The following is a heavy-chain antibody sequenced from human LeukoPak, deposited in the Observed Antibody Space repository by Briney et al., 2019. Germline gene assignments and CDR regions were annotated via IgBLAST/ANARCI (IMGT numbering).Heavy chain of an antibody. Sequence: GGSLRLSCAASGFTFSSYAMSWVRQAPGKGLEWVSAISGSGGSTYYADSVKGRFTISRDDSKNTLYLQMNSLRAEDTAVYYCAKDGSSSPYYYFDYWGQGTLVTVSS. CDR2: ISGSGGST. J-gene: IGHJ4*02. CDR1: GFTFSSYA. V-gene: IGHV3-23*01. D-gene: IGHD6-6*01. CDR3: AKDGSSSPYYYFDY.